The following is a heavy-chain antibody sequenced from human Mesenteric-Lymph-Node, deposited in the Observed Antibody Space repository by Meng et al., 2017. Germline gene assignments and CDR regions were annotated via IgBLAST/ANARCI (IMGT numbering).Heavy chain of an antibody. CDR3: ARVGISGAFDY. V-gene: IGHV3-64*02. D-gene: IGHD3-10*01. J-gene: IGHJ4*02. CDR2: ISYGGGII. CDR1: GFTISSFS. Sequence: GGSLRLSCSASGFTISSFSMHWVRQAPGKGLEYVSAISYGGGIIYYADSVEGRFTISRDDSTNTLSLQMGSLRGDDMGAYYCARVGISGAFDYWGQGTLVTVSS.